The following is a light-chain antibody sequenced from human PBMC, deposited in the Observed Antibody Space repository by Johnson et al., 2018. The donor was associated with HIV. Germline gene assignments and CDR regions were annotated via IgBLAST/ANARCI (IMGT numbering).Light chain of an antibody. CDR2: ENN. V-gene: IGLV1-51*02. J-gene: IGLJ1*01. Sequence: QSVLTHPPSVSAAPGQKVTISCSGSNSNIGNNYVSWYQQLPGAAPKLLIYENNKRPSGIPDRFSGSKSGTSATLGITGLQTGDEADYYCVTWDSRRSAEVFGSGTKVTVL. CDR1: NSNIGNNY. CDR3: VTWDSRRSAEV.